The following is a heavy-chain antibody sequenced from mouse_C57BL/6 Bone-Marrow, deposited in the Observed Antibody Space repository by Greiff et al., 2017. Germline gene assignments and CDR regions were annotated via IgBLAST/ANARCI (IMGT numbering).Heavy chain of an antibody. Sequence: EVQRVESGAELVKPGASVKLSCTASGFNIKDYYMHWVKQRTEQGLEWIGRIDPEDGETKYAPKFQGKATITADTSSNTAYLQLSSLTSEDTAVYYCARRRNYYGSSYEDFDDWGQGTTLTVSS. J-gene: IGHJ2*01. CDR3: ARRRNYYGSSYEDFDD. CDR1: GFNIKDYY. CDR2: IDPEDGET. D-gene: IGHD1-1*01. V-gene: IGHV14-2*01.